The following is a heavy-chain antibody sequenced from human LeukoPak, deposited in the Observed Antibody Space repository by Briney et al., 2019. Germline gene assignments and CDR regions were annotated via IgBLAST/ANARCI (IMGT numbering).Heavy chain of an antibody. Sequence: GGSLRLSCAASGFTFKDYYMSWIRQAPGKGLECVSYIRSTSSTIYYADSVKGRFTISRDNVKNSVSLQMNSLRAEDTAVYYCARTRLGPAAYWGQGTLVTVSS. CDR3: ARTRLGPAAY. J-gene: IGHJ4*02. D-gene: IGHD2-2*01. CDR1: GFTFKDYY. CDR2: IRSTSSTI. V-gene: IGHV3-11*01.